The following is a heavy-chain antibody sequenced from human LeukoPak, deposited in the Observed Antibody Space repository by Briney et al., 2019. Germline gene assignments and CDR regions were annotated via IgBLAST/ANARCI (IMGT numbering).Heavy chain of an antibody. V-gene: IGHV3-23*01. CDR3: AKDLKRDYYDSSGYYLDY. Sequence: GGSLRLSCAASGFTVSSSYMSWVRQAPGKGLEWVSAISGSGGSTYYADSVKGRFTISRDNSKNTLYLQMNSLRAEDTAVYYCAKDLKRDYYDSSGYYLDYWGQGTLVIVSS. D-gene: IGHD3-22*01. J-gene: IGHJ4*02. CDR1: GFTVSSSY. CDR2: ISGSGGST.